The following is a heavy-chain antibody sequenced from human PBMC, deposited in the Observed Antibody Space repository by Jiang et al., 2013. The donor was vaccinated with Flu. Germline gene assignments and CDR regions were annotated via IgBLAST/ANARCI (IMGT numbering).Heavy chain of an antibody. CDR2: DGGTT. J-gene: IGHJ5*02. Sequence: DGGTTDYAAPVKGRFTISRDDSKNTLYLQMNSLKTEDTAVYYCTTGGPAALYCSGGSCWGTANWFDPWGQGTLVTVSS. D-gene: IGHD2-15*01. V-gene: IGHV3-15*01. CDR3: TTGGPAALYCSGGSCWGTANWFDP.